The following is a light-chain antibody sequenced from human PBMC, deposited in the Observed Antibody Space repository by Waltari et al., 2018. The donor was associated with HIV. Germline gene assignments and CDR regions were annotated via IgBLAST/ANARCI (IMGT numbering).Light chain of an antibody. CDR2: EGS. Sequence: YNLVSWYQQHPGKAPKLMIYEGSKRPSGVSNRFSGSKSGNTASLTISGLQAEDEADYYCCSYAGSVVFGGGTKLTVL. CDR3: CSYAGSVV. J-gene: IGLJ2*01. CDR1: YNL. V-gene: IGLV2-23*01.